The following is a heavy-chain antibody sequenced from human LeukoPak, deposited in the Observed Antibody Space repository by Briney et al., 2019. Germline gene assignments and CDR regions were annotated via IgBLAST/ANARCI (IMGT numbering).Heavy chain of an antibody. CDR3: ARANLDEYRLNWFDP. CDR2: IFYSGST. CDR1: GGSISSGDYY. D-gene: IGHD4-11*01. J-gene: IGHJ5*02. Sequence: PSQTLSLTCTVSGGSISSGDYYWSWIRQPPGKGLEWIGHIFYSGSTYYNPSLKSRVTISVDTSKNQFSLKLSSVTAADTAVYYCARANLDEYRLNWFDPWGQGTLVTVSS. V-gene: IGHV4-30-4*01.